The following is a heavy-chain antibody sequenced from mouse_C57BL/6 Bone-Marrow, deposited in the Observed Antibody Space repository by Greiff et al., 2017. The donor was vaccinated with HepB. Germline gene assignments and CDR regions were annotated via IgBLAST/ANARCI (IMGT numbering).Heavy chain of an antibody. J-gene: IGHJ3*01. CDR1: GFTFSSYA. D-gene: IGHD2-3*01. V-gene: IGHV5-4*03. CDR2: ISAGGSYT. CDR3: ARYLRWFPYWFAY. Sequence: EVKLMESGGGLVKPGGSLKLSCAASGFTFSSYAMSWVRQTPEKRLEWVATISAGGSYTYYTDNVKGRFTFSRDNAKNNLYLQLSHLKSEDTAMYYCARYLRWFPYWFAYWGQGTLVTVSA.